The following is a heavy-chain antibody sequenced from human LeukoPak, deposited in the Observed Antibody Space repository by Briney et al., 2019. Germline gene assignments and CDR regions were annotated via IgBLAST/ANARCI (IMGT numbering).Heavy chain of an antibody. Sequence: RSGGSLRLSCAVSGFTFNDYGMSWVRQAPGKGLEWVSGINWNGGSTDYADSVKGRFTISRDNAKNSLYLQMNSLTAEDTASYYCARPYSYESTALDYWGQGTLVTVSS. CDR3: ARPYSYESTALDY. D-gene: IGHD3-22*01. CDR1: GFTFNDYG. V-gene: IGHV3-20*04. J-gene: IGHJ4*02. CDR2: INWNGGST.